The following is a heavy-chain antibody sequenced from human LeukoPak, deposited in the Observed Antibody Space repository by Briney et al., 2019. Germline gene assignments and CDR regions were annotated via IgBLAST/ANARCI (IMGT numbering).Heavy chain of an antibody. J-gene: IGHJ4*02. V-gene: IGHV3-30*04. D-gene: IGHD1-14*01. CDR2: ISYDGRNK. CDR3: ARNFNHFDY. Sequence: GGSLRLSCAASGFTFSSYAMHWVRQAPGKGLKWVAVISYDGRNKYYTDSVKGRFPISRDNSKNTLYLQMNSLRAEDTAVYYCARNFNHFDYWGQGTLVTVSS. CDR1: GFTFSSYA.